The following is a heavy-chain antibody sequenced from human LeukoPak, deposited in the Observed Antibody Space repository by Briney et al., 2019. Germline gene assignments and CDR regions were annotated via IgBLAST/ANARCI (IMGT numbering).Heavy chain of an antibody. CDR1: GYTFTSYD. J-gene: IGHJ6*03. D-gene: IGHD5-12*01. CDR2: MNPNSGNT. Sequence: ASVKVSCKASGYTFTSYDINWVRQATGQGLEWMGWMNPNSGNTGYAQRFQGRVTLTRNTSISTAYMELSSLRSEDTAVYYCARGPPRGIVATILHVNYYYYVDVWGKGTTVTVSS. CDR3: ARGPPRGIVATILHVNYYYYVDV. V-gene: IGHV1-8*01.